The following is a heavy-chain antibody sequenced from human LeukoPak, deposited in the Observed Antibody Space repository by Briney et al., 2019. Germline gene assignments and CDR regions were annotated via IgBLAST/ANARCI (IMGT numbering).Heavy chain of an antibody. Sequence: GGSLRLSCAASGFTFSSYAMSWVRQAPGKGLEWVAVISYDGSNKYYADSVKGRFTISRDNSKNTLYLQMNSLRAEDTAVYYCAKGSLGFDYWGQGTLVTVSS. CDR2: ISYDGSNK. D-gene: IGHD1-26*01. V-gene: IGHV3-30*18. CDR3: AKGSLGFDY. CDR1: GFTFSSYA. J-gene: IGHJ4*02.